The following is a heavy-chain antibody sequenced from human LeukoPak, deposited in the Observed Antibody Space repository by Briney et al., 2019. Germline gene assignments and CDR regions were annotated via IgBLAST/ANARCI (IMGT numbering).Heavy chain of an antibody. CDR3: ARARNPYGDFDY. CDR1: GGTFSSYT. Sequence: SVKVSCKASGGTFSSYTISWVRQAPGQGLEWIGRIIPILGIANYAQKFQGRVTITADKSTSTAYMELSSLRSEDTAVYYCARARNPYGDFDYWGQGTLVTVSS. D-gene: IGHD4-17*01. J-gene: IGHJ4*02. CDR2: IIPILGIA. V-gene: IGHV1-69*02.